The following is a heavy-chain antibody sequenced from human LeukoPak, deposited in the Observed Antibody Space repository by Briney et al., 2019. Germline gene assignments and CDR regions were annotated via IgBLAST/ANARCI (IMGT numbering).Heavy chain of an antibody. CDR3: AKEASSSWVRRGYFQH. V-gene: IGHV3-11*01. Sequence: GGSLRLSCAASGFTFSDYYMSWIRQAPGKGLEWVSYINPSGSSLYYADSVKGRVTISRDNAKNSLYLQMNSLRAEDTAVYYCAKEASSSWVRRGYFQHWGQGTLVTVSS. D-gene: IGHD6-13*01. CDR2: INPSGSSL. J-gene: IGHJ1*01. CDR1: GFTFSDYY.